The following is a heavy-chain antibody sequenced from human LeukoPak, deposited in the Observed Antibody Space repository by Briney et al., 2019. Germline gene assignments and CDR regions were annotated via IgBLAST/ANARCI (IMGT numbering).Heavy chain of an antibody. V-gene: IGHV3-23*01. J-gene: IGHJ4*02. D-gene: IGHD2-2*01. CDR1: GFTFSSYA. CDR3: AKDCSSTSCSEFDY. CDR2: ISGSGGST. Sequence: PGGSLRLYCAPSGFTFSSYAMSWVRQAPGEGLEWVSAISGSGGSTYYADSVKGLFTISRDNSKNTLYLQLNCLRAEYTAVYYCAKDCSSTSCSEFDYWGQGTLVTVSS.